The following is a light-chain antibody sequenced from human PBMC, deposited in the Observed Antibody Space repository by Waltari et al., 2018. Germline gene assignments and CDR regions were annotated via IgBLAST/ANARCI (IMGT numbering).Light chain of an antibody. Sequence: EIVLTQSPGTLSLSTGERATLSCRASQSVSRTLAWYQQKPGQAPKLLIFGASIRATGIPDSVTGSGSGTDFSLTISSLEPEDFAIDFCQHYVRLPATFGQGTKVEIK. CDR1: QSVSRT. J-gene: IGKJ1*01. CDR3: QHYVRLPAT. CDR2: GAS. V-gene: IGKV3-20*01.